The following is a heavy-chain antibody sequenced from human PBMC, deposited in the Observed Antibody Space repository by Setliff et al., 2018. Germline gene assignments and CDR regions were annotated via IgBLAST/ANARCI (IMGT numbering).Heavy chain of an antibody. J-gene: IGHJ6*03. Sequence: PSETLSLTCSVSGGSISSGGFYWSWIRQSAGRGLEWIGHFHTGGATDYNLSLKSRVTMSVDTSRNQFSLKLNSVTAADTATYYCARMSGFLYMDVWGKGTPVTVSS. CDR1: GGSISSGGFY. V-gene: IGHV4-61*09. CDR2: FHTGGAT. CDR3: ARMSGFLYMDV. D-gene: IGHD3-3*01.